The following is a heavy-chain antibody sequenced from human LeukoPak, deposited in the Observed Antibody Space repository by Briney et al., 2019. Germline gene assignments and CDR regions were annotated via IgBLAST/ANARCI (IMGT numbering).Heavy chain of an antibody. CDR2: TYFRSKWYN. D-gene: IGHD4-23*01. CDR3: ARIYGGNCDY. Sequence: SQTLSLTCAISGDSVSSNNAAWNWIRQSPSRGFEWLGRTYFRSKWYNDYAASVKSRITVNPDTSKNHFSLQLSSVTPEDTAVYYCARIYGGNCDYWGQGTLVTVSS. V-gene: IGHV6-1*01. J-gene: IGHJ4*02. CDR1: GDSVSSNNAA.